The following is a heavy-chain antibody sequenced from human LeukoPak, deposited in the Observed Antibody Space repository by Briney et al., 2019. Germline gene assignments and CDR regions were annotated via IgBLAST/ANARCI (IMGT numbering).Heavy chain of an antibody. Sequence: ASVKVSCKVYGYTLTELSMHWVRQAPGEGLEWMGGFDPEDGKTIYAQKFQGRLTMTGDTSTDTAYMDLISLRSDDTAVYFCATGVLSCSGGRCYRSDSYFYNMDVWGKGTTVTVSS. CDR1: GYTLTELS. D-gene: IGHD2-15*01. CDR3: ATGVLSCSGGRCYRSDSYFYNMDV. CDR2: FDPEDGKT. J-gene: IGHJ6*03. V-gene: IGHV1-24*01.